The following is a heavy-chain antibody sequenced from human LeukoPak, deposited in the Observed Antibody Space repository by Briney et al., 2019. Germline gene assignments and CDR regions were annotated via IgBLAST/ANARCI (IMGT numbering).Heavy chain of an antibody. V-gene: IGHV3-30*18. Sequence: GGSLRLSCAASGFTFNNFDIHWVRQPPGQGLEWVTVISYDGTYRFYTDSVKGRFTISRDNSTNTVYLQMDSLRAEDTAVYYCAKGWSHYYDSSGYPSAYPDYWGQGTLVTVSS. D-gene: IGHD3-22*01. CDR3: AKGWSHYYDSSGYPSAYPDY. CDR2: ISYDGTYR. J-gene: IGHJ4*02. CDR1: GFTFNNFD.